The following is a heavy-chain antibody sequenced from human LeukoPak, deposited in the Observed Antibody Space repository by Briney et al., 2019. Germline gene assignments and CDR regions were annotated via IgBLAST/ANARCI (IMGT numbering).Heavy chain of an antibody. CDR1: GFTPSNHW. V-gene: IGHV3-74*01. J-gene: IGHJ4*02. CDR2: INNDGTIT. D-gene: IGHD2-15*01. CDR3: ARPYCSGGTCYFDY. Sequence: GGSLRLSCAASGFTPSNHWMHWVRQAPGKGLVWVSRINNDGTITTYADSVKGRFTISRDNAKSTLYLQMDSLRAEDTAVYYCARPYCSGGTCYFDYWGRGTLVTVSS.